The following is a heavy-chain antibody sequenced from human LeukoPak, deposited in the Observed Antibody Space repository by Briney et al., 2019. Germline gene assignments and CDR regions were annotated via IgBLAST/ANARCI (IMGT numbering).Heavy chain of an antibody. CDR2: ISYDGSNK. CDR1: GFTFGHYT. J-gene: IGHJ3*02. CDR3: ARDRHYYESSGFYPDAFDI. V-gene: IGHV3-30*01. Sequence: PGTSLRLSCAASGFTFGHYTMHWVRQAPGKGLEWVAFISYDGSNKNSADSVRGRFTISRDTSGNTLYLQMNSLRPDDTAVYYCARDRHYYESSGFYPDAFDIWGQGTMVTVSS. D-gene: IGHD3-22*01.